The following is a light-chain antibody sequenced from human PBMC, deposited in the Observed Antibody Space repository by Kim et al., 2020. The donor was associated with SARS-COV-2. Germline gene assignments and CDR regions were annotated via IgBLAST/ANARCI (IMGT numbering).Light chain of an antibody. CDR1: QSVSSSY. Sequence: LSPGESAPRTCRASQSVSSSYLAWYQQKPGQAPRLLIYGASSRATGIPDRFSGSGSGTDFTLTISRLEPEDFAVYYCQQYGSSPYTFGQGTKLEI. J-gene: IGKJ2*01. CDR3: QQYGSSPYT. V-gene: IGKV3-20*01. CDR2: GAS.